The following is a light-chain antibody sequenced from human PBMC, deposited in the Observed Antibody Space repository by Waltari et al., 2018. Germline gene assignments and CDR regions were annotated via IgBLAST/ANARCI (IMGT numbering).Light chain of an antibody. J-gene: IGLJ2*01. Sequence: QLVLTQPPSASASLGASVRLTCTLTSGHSSYAIAWHQQRPEKGTRYLMRLSSDGSHTKGDGIPDRCSGSSSGAGRYLSISSLQSEDEADYYCQTWDTGVVFGGGTKLTVL. CDR3: QTWDTGVV. CDR1: SGHSSYA. V-gene: IGLV4-69*01. CDR2: LSSDGSH.